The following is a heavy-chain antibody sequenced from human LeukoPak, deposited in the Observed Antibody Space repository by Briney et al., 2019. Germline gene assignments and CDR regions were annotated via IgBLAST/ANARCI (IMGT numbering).Heavy chain of an antibody. CDR3: AKDIVGATAYYFDY. D-gene: IGHD1-26*01. CDR2: ISGSGGST. J-gene: IGHJ4*02. CDR1: GFTFSSYA. Sequence: GGSLRLSCAASGFTFSSYAMSWVRQAPGKGLEWVSAISGSGGSTYYADSVKGRFTISRDNSKNTLYPQMNSLRAEDTAVYYCAKDIVGATAYYFDYWGQGTLATVSS. V-gene: IGHV3-23*01.